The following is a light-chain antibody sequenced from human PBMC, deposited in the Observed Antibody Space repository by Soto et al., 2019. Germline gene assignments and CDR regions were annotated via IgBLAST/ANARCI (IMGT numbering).Light chain of an antibody. V-gene: IGKV1-39*01. CDR2: AAS. CDR1: QSISSY. Sequence: DIQMTQSPSSLSASVGDRVTITCRASQSISSYLNWYQQKPGKAPKLLIYAASSLQSGVPSRFSGSGSGTDFTLTISRLQPEDFATYSCQQSYSTPLFTFGPGTKVDIK. J-gene: IGKJ3*01. CDR3: QQSYSTPLFT.